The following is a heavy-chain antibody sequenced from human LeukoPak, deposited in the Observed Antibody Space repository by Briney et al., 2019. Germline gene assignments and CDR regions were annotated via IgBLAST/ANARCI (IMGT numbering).Heavy chain of an antibody. CDR3: AKSPYVVVVAATSYYFDY. D-gene: IGHD2-15*01. J-gene: IGHJ4*02. CDR2: ISGSGGST. Sequence: GGSLRLSCGASGFTFSSYAMSWVRQAPGKGLEWVSSISGSGGSTYYADSVKGRFTISRDNSKNTLYLQMNSLRAEDTAVYYCAKSPYVVVVAATSYYFDYWGQGTLVTVSS. CDR1: GFTFSSYA. V-gene: IGHV3-23*01.